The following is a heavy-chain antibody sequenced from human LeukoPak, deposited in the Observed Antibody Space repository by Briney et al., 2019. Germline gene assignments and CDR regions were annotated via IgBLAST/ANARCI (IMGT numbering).Heavy chain of an antibody. CDR3: AHRLNYYDSSGYGYRWFDP. J-gene: IGHJ5*02. CDR1: GFSLSTSGVG. D-gene: IGHD3-22*01. CDR2: IYWDDDK. Sequence: SGPTLVKPTQTLTLTCTFSGFSLSTSGVGVGWIRQPPGKALEWLALIYWDDDKRYSPSLKSRLTITKDTSKNQVVLTMTNMDPVDTATYYCAHRLNYYDSSGYGYRWFDPWGQGTLVTVSS. V-gene: IGHV2-5*02.